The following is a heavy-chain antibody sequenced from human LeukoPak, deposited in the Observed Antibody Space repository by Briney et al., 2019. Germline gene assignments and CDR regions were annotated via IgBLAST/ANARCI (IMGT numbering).Heavy chain of an antibody. Sequence: ASVKVSYKASGYTFTSYYMHWVRQAPGQGLEWMGIINPSGGSTSYAQKFQGRVTMTRDTSTSTVYMELSSLRSEDTAVYYCAAFGGVIAPDFDYWGQGTLVTVSS. CDR2: INPSGGST. CDR1: GYTFTSYY. D-gene: IGHD3-16*02. V-gene: IGHV1-46*01. CDR3: AAFGGVIAPDFDY. J-gene: IGHJ4*02.